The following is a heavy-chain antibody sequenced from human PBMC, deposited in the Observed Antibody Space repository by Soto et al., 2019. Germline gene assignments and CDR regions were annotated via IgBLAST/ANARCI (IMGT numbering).Heavy chain of an antibody. CDR2: MNPNSGNT. CDR1: GYTFTSYD. CDR3: ACTLPYYYDSSGFPAP. J-gene: IGHJ5*02. D-gene: IGHD3-22*01. V-gene: IGHV1-8*01. Sequence: QVQLVQSGAEVKKPGASVKVSCKASGYTFTSYDINWVRQATGQGLEWMGWMNPNSGNTGYAQKFQGRVTMTRNTSISTAYMELSSLRSEDTAVYYCACTLPYYYDSSGFPAPWGQGTLVTVSS.